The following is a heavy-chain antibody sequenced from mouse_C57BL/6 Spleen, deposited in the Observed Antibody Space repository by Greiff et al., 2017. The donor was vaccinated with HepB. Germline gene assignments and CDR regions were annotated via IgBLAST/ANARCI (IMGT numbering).Heavy chain of an antibody. CDR1: GFNIKDYY. J-gene: IGHJ4*01. CDR3: TTWYYGSSGPYYAMDY. V-gene: IGHV14-1*01. CDR2: IDPEDGDT. D-gene: IGHD1-1*01. Sequence: EVQLQQSGAELVRPGASVKLSCTASGFNIKDYYMHWVKQRPEQGLEWIGRIDPEDGDTEYAPKFQGKATMTADTSSNTAYLQLSSLTSEDTAVYYCTTWYYGSSGPYYAMDYWGQGTSVTVSS.